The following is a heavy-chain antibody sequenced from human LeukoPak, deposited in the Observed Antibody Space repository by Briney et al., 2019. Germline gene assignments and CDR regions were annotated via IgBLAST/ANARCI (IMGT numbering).Heavy chain of an antibody. V-gene: IGHV3-15*01. CDR3: TTEDVLLWFRELP. D-gene: IGHD3-10*01. J-gene: IGHJ5*02. CDR1: GFTFSHAW. Sequence: PGGSLRLSCAASGFTFSHAWMSWVRQAPGRGLEWVGRIKSQTDGGTTDYAAPVKGRFTISRDDSKNTLYLQMNSLKTEDTAVYYCTTEDVLLWFRELPWGQGTLVTVSS. CDR2: IKSQTDGGTT.